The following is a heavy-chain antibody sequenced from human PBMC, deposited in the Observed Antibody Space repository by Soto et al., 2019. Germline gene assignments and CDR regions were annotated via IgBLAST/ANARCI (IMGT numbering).Heavy chain of an antibody. Sequence: PGGSLRLSCAASGFTVSSNYMSWVRQAPGKGLEWVSVIYSGGSTYYADSVKGRFTISRDNSKNTLYLQMNSLRAEDTAVYYCARAGGGNSPDAFDIWGQGTMVTVSS. J-gene: IGHJ3*02. CDR1: GFTVSSNY. CDR2: IYSGGST. CDR3: ARAGGGNSPDAFDI. D-gene: IGHD2-21*02. V-gene: IGHV3-53*01.